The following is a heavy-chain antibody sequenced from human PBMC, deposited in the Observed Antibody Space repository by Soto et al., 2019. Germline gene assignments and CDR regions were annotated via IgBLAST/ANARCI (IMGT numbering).Heavy chain of an antibody. V-gene: IGHV1-69*02. CDR2: VNPILAMS. CDR3: ATSYGSGSSPFDY. J-gene: IGHJ4*02. D-gene: IGHD3-10*01. CDR1: GDTFSFYT. Sequence: QVQLVQSGAEVKKPGSSVKVSCKASGDTFSFYTLNWVRQAPGQGFEWVGRVNPILAMSSSAHKFQGRVSLXXEXPTGTAYMELRSLRSDDTAVYYCATSYGSGSSPFDYWGQGTLVTVSS.